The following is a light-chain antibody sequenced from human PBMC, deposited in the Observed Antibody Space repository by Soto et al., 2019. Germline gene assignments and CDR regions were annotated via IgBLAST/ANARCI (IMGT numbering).Light chain of an antibody. Sequence: EILLTRSPGTLSLSPGERSTLSCSATESVFSIYQAGYQLKPGQALRLLTYHASIRATGIPDRFSGSGSGTDFTPTTSRLEPEEFAVYYCQQYGSIPWTFGQGTKVDI. CDR2: HAS. V-gene: IGKV3-20*01. CDR1: ESVFSIY. J-gene: IGKJ1*01. CDR3: QQYGSIPWT.